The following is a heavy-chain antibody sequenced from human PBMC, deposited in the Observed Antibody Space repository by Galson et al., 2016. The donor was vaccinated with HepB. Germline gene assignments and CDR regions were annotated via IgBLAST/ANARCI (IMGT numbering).Heavy chain of an antibody. D-gene: IGHD3-22*01. J-gene: IGHJ4*02. Sequence: SETLSLTCTLSGGSVSETNYYWSWIRQPPGKGLDWIGTLHYSGSSYDTPSLRSRLIMFVDTSRNQFSLRLTSVTAADTAVYYCARLRKDYDSGGNFFYYFDYWGQETLVTVSS. CDR2: LHYSGSS. CDR1: GGSVSETNYY. CDR3: ARLRKDYDSGGNFFYYFDY. V-gene: IGHV4-39*01.